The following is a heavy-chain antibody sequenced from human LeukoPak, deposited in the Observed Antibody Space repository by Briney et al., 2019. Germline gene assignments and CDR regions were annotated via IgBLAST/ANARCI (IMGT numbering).Heavy chain of an antibody. CDR1: GGSFSVYY. CDR2: INHSGST. V-gene: IGHV4-34*01. Sequence: SETLSLTCAVYGGSFSVYYWSWIRQPPGKGLEWIGEINHSGSTNYNPSLRSRVTISVDTSKNQFSLKLSSVTAADTAVYYCARGRGLRYFDWLDYWGQGTLVTVSS. J-gene: IGHJ4*02. D-gene: IGHD3-9*01. CDR3: ARGRGLRYFDWLDY.